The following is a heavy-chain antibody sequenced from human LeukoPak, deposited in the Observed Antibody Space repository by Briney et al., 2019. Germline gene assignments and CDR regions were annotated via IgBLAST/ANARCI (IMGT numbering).Heavy chain of an antibody. D-gene: IGHD4-17*01. CDR3: ARTGDYFPYYYGMDV. CDR1: GFTFSSYS. J-gene: IGHJ6*02. V-gene: IGHV3-48*04. CDR2: ISSSSTI. Sequence: GGSLRLSCAASGFTFSSYSMNWVRQAPGKGLEWVSYISSSSTIYYADSVKGRFTISRDNAKNSLYLQMNSLRAEDTAVYYCARTGDYFPYYYGMDVWGQGTTVTVSS.